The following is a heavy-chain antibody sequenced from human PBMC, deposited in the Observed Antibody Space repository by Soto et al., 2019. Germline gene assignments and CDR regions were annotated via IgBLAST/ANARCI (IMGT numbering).Heavy chain of an antibody. J-gene: IGHJ6*02. CDR3: ARLVGLPWYGMDV. D-gene: IGHD3-9*01. CDR1: GYTFTNHA. V-gene: IGHV1-18*01. Sequence: QVQLVQSGAEVKKPGASVKVSCKASGYTFTNHAISWVRQAPGQELEWMGWISADNGNTNYAQKLQGSVTMTPDTATGTAYMELRSLRSDDTAVYYCARLVGLPWYGMDVWGRGTTVTVSS. CDR2: ISADNGNT.